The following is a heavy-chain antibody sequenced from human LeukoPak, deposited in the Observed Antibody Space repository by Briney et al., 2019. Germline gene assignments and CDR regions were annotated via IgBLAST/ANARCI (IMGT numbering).Heavy chain of an antibody. CDR3: AKDNYGGIFAS. Sequence: GESLRLSCAASGFTFSAYGMSWVRQAPGKGLEWVSHISDTVRDTWYANSVKGRFIISRDNSRNTVYLQMSSLRPEDTALYFCAKDNYGGIFASWGQGTLVTVSS. D-gene: IGHD4-17*01. CDR1: GFTFSAYG. CDR2: ISDTVRDT. J-gene: IGHJ4*02. V-gene: IGHV3-23*01.